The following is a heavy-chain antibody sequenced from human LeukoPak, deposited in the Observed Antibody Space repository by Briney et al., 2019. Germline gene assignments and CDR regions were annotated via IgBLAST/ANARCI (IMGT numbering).Heavy chain of an antibody. CDR1: GGSISSYY. CDR2: IYYRGTT. Sequence: SETLSLTCTVPGGSISSYYWSWIRQPPGKGLEWIGYIYYRGTTNYNPSLKTRVTISVDTSKNQFSLKLSSVTAADTAVYYCARGYSSSWYLDYWGQGTLVTVSS. V-gene: IGHV4-59*01. J-gene: IGHJ4*02. CDR3: ARGYSSSWYLDY. D-gene: IGHD6-13*01.